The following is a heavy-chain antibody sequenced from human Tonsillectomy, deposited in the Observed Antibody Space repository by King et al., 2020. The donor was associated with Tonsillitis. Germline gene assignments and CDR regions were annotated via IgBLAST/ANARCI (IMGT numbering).Heavy chain of an antibody. V-gene: IGHV3-23*04. D-gene: IGHD6-6*01. Sequence: VQLVESGGGLVQPGGSLRLSCAASGFTFNKYAMSWVRQAPGKGLEWVAGISGSDGDTYYADSLKGRFTISRDNSKNTLYLQMNSLRAEDSALYYCAKDLAEFVLLPGYWGQGTLVTVSS. CDR3: AKDLAEFVLLPGY. CDR1: GFTFNKYA. J-gene: IGHJ4*02. CDR2: ISGSDGDT.